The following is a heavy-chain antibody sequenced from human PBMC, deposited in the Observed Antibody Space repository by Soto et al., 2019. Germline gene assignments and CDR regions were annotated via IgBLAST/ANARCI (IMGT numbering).Heavy chain of an antibody. Sequence: QVQLVESGGGVVQPGRSLRLSCAASGFTFSSYAMHWVRQAPGKGLEWVAVISYDGSNKYYADSVKGRFTISRDNSKNTLYLQMNSLRAEDTAVYYCARDRGTGTDYYYYGMDVWGQGTTVTVSS. J-gene: IGHJ6*02. CDR3: ARDRGTGTDYYYYGMDV. D-gene: IGHD1-1*01. CDR2: ISYDGSNK. V-gene: IGHV3-30-3*01. CDR1: GFTFSSYA.